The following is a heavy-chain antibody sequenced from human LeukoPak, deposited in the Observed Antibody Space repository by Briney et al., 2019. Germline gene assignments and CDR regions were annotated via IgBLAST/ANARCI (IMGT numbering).Heavy chain of an antibody. V-gene: IGHV1-8*03. CDR3: ARVIPWDGYNPYYFDY. J-gene: IGHJ4*02. D-gene: IGHD5-24*01. CDR1: GYTFTSYD. Sequence: ASVKVSCKASGYTFTSYDIYWVRQATGQGLEWMGWMNPNSGNTGYAQKFQGRVTITKNTSISTAYMELSSLRSEDTAVYYCARVIPWDGYNPYYFDYWGQGTLVTVSS. CDR2: MNPNSGNT.